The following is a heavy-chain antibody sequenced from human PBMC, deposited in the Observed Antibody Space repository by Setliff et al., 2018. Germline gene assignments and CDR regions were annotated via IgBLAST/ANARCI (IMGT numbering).Heavy chain of an antibody. CDR2: IYTTVSANSVST. Sequence: SETLSLTCTVSGGSMNSGSYYWSFIRQPAGKGLEWIGQIYTTVSANSVSTNYNPSLNSRVALSIDTSKNQFSLRLSSVTAADTAVYYCARHFPWGYFDWLSYHDAFDIWGQGTMVTVSS. J-gene: IGHJ3*02. CDR3: ARHFPWGYFDWLSYHDAFDI. CDR1: GGSMNSGSYY. V-gene: IGHV4-61*09. D-gene: IGHD3-9*01.